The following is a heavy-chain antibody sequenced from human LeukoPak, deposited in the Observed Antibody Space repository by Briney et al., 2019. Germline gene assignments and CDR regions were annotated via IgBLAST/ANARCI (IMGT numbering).Heavy chain of an antibody. J-gene: IGHJ4*02. CDR1: GGSINNYY. V-gene: IGHV4-59*01. D-gene: IGHD3-10*01. CDR2: IYYSGST. CDR3: ARDPPGSGSYLDY. Sequence: SETLSLTCTVSGGSINNYYWSWIRQPPGKGLEYIGYIYYSGSTNYNPSLKSRVTISVDTSKNQFSLKLSSVTAADTALYYCARDPPGSGSYLDYWGQGTLVTVSS.